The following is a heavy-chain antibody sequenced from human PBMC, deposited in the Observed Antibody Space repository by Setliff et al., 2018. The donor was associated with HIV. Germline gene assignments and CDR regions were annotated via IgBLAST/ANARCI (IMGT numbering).Heavy chain of an antibody. J-gene: IGHJ6*03. D-gene: IGHD3-10*01. CDR1: GGSFTDIGGSFTDYY. V-gene: IGHV4-39*01. CDR3: ASLDGSESPYIYYYYMDV. CDR2: INYRGNT. Sequence: SETLSLTCAVFGGSFTDIGGSFTDYYWGWIRQPPGKGLEWIGSINYRGNTYYNPSLKSRAAISVDTSKNQISLKLSPVTAADTAVYYCASLDGSESPYIYYYYMDVWGKGTAVTVSS.